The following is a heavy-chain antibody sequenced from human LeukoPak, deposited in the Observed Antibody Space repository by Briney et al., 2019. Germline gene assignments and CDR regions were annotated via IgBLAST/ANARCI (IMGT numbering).Heavy chain of an antibody. D-gene: IGHD3-3*01. J-gene: IGHJ3*02. CDR2: INHSGST. CDR3: ARRPHYDFWSGYPEAFDI. CDR1: GGSFSGYY. V-gene: IGHV4-34*01. Sequence: SETLSLTCAVYGGSFSGYYWSWIRQPPGKGLEWIGEINHSGSTNYNPSLKSRVTISVDTSKNQFSLKLSSVTAAVTAVYYCARRPHYDFWSGYPEAFDIWGQGTMVTVSS.